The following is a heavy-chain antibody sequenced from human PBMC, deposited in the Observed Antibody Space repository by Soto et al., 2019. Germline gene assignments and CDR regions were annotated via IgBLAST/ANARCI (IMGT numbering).Heavy chain of an antibody. V-gene: IGHV4-31*03. CDR1: VGSISSGGYC. CDR2: IYYSGST. Sequence: PSETLSVTCTFSVGSISSGGYCWSWIRQHPGKGLEWIGYIYYSGSTYYNPSLKSRVTISVDTSKNQFSLKLSSVTAADTAVYYCARDQGYYYGMDVWGQGTTDTVSS. CDR3: ARDQGYYYGMDV. J-gene: IGHJ6*01.